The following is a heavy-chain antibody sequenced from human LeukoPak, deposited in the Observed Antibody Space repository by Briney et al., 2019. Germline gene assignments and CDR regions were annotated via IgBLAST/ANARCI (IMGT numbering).Heavy chain of an antibody. J-gene: IGHJ3*02. Sequence: EGSLRLSCAASGFTSSSYEMNWVRQAPGKGLEWVSYISSSGSTIYYADSVKGRFTISRDNAKNSLYLQMNSLRAEDTAVYYCARGDILTGYHYDAFDIWGQGTMVTVSS. CDR2: ISSSGSTI. D-gene: IGHD3-9*01. V-gene: IGHV3-48*03. CDR1: GFTSSSYE. CDR3: ARGDILTGYHYDAFDI.